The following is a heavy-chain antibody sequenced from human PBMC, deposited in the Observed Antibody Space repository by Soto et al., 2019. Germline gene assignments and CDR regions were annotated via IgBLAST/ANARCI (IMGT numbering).Heavy chain of an antibody. CDR1: GGSISSGGYY. CDR3: ARWDTAMDPYFDY. V-gene: IGHV4-31*03. CDR2: IYYSGST. Sequence: QVQLQESGPGLVKPSQTLSLTCTVSGGSISSGGYYWSWIRQHPGKGLEWIGYIYYSGSTYYNPSLKSRVTISVDTSKNPFSLKLSSVTAADTAEYYCARWDTAMDPYFDYWGQGTLVTVSS. D-gene: IGHD5-18*01. J-gene: IGHJ4*02.